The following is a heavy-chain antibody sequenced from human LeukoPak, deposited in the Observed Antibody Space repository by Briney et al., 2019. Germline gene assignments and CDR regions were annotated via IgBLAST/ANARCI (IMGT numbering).Heavy chain of an antibody. J-gene: IGHJ6*03. CDR3: ARHLEAREYSSSSRDYYYYYYMDV. Sequence: GESLRISCKGSGYIFTSYWIGWVRQMPGKGLEWMGIIYPGDSDTRYSPSFQGQVTISADKSISTAYLQWSSLRASDTAMYFCARHLEAREYSSSSRDYYYYYYMDVWGKGTTVTVSS. D-gene: IGHD6-6*01. CDR1: GYIFTSYW. CDR2: IYPGDSDT. V-gene: IGHV5-51*01.